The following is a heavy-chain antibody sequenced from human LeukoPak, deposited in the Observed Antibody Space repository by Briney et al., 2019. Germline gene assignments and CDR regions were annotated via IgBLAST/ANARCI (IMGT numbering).Heavy chain of an antibody. D-gene: IGHD2-15*01. CDR1: GGSISSYY. V-gene: IGHV4-59*08. CDR3: AWSYCSGGSCWVYFDY. J-gene: IGHJ4*02. Sequence: SETLSLTCTVSGGSISSYYWSWIRQPPGKGLEWIGYIYYSGSTNYNPSLKSRVTISVDTSKNQFSLKLSSVTAADTAIYYCAWSYCSGGSCWVYFDYWGQGTLVTVSS. CDR2: IYYSGST.